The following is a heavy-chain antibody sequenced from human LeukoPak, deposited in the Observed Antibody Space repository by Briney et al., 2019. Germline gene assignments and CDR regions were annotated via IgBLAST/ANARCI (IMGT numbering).Heavy chain of an antibody. CDR2: ISDSGGST. D-gene: IGHD6-13*01. V-gene: IGHV3-23*01. Sequence: SGGSLRLSCAASGFTFSSYAMSWVRQAPGKGLEWVSAISDSGGSTYYAGSVKGRFTISRDNSKNTLFLQMNSLRAEDTAVYYCAKSRLGIGYGSTWYPGDYWGQGTLVTVSS. CDR3: AKSRLGIGYGSTWYPGDY. J-gene: IGHJ4*02. CDR1: GFTFSSYA.